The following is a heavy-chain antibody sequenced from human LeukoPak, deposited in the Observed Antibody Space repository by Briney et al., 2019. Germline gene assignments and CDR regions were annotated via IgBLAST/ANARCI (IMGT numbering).Heavy chain of an antibody. Sequence: PSETLSLTCTVSGGSISSYYWSWIRQPAGKGLEWIGRIYTSGSTNYSPSLKSRVTMSVDTSKNQFSLKLSSVTAADTAVYYCARAAYDSSGYYADYWGQGTLVTVSS. D-gene: IGHD3-22*01. CDR1: GGSISSYY. CDR3: ARAAYDSSGYYADY. V-gene: IGHV4-4*07. J-gene: IGHJ4*02. CDR2: IYTSGST.